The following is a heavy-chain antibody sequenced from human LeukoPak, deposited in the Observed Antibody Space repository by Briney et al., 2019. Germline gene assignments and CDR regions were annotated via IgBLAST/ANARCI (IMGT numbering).Heavy chain of an antibody. D-gene: IGHD6-25*01. CDR2: INAGNGNA. Sequence: PVASVQVSCKASGYTFASYAMHWVRQAPGQRLEWMGWINAGNGNATYTQKFQDRVTFTRDTSASTAYMDLSSLRSEDTAVYYCARVSSGWHGYLDYWGQGTPVTVSS. V-gene: IGHV1-3*01. CDR1: GYTFASYA. J-gene: IGHJ4*02. CDR3: ARVSSGWHGYLDY.